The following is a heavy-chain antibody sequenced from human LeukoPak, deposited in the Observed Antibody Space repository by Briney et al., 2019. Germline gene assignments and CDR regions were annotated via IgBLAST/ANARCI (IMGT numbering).Heavy chain of an antibody. CDR2: INHSGST. D-gene: IGHD3-10*01. J-gene: IGHJ5*02. Sequence: SETLSLTCAVYGGSFSGYYWSWTRQPPGKGLEWIGEINHSGSTNYNPSLKSRVTISVDTSKNQFSLKLSSVTAADTAVYYCARGPNYYGSGSYYRSWFDPWGQGTLVTVSS. V-gene: IGHV4-34*01. CDR3: ARGPNYYGSGSYYRSWFDP. CDR1: GGSFSGYY.